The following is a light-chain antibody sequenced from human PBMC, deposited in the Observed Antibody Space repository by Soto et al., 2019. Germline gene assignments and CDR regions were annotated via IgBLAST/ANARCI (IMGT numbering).Light chain of an antibody. Sequence: DIQMTQSPSALSASVGDRVAITCRASQSISSWLAWYQQKPGKAPKLLIYDASSLESGVPSRFSGSGSGTEFTLTISSLQPDDFATYYCQQYNSYSLTFGGGTKVEIK. CDR1: QSISSW. V-gene: IGKV1-5*01. J-gene: IGKJ4*01. CDR2: DAS. CDR3: QQYNSYSLT.